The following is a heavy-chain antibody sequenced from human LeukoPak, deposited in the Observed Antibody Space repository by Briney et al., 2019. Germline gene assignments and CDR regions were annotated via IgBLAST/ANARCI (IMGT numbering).Heavy chain of an antibody. CDR3: TRGGWLRFDY. V-gene: IGHV4-59*01. CDR2: VFSSGST. CDR1: GVSMRSYY. J-gene: IGHJ4*02. D-gene: IGHD5-12*01. Sequence: SETLSLTCTVSGVSMRSYYWSWIRQPPGKGLEWIGYVFSSGSTDYNPSLKSRITMSVVTSRNQFSLNLRSVTAADTAVYYCTRGGWLRFDYWGQGILVTVSS.